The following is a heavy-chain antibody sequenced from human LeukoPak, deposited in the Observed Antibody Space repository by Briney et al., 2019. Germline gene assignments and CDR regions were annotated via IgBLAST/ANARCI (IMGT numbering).Heavy chain of an antibody. CDR3: ARDVVSSSWSMYYYYYGMDV. CDR2: ISYDGSNK. V-gene: IGHV3-30*03. D-gene: IGHD6-13*01. Sequence: GGSLRLSCAASGFTFSSYSMNWVRQAPGKGLEWVAVISYDGSNKYYADSVKGRFTISRDNSKNTLYLQMNSLRAEDTAVYYCARDVVSSSWSMYYYYYGMDVWGQGTTVTVSS. J-gene: IGHJ6*02. CDR1: GFTFSSYS.